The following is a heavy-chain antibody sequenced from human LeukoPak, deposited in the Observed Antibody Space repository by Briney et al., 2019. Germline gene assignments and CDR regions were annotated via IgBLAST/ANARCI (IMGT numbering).Heavy chain of an antibody. Sequence: SETLSLTCTVSGGSISSYYWSWIRQPPGKGLEWIGYIYYSGSTNYNPSLKSRVTISVDTSKNQFSLKLSSVTAADTAVYYCASIRTSRGGGSSGWYSIDYWGQGTLVTVSS. CDR1: GGSISSYY. D-gene: IGHD6-19*01. CDR2: IYYSGST. J-gene: IGHJ4*02. V-gene: IGHV4-59*08. CDR3: ASIRTSRGGGSSGWYSIDY.